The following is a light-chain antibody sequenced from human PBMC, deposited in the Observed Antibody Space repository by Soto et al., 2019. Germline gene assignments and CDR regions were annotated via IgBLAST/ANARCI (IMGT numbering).Light chain of an antibody. CDR2: AAS. CDR3: QNYYGAPWT. J-gene: IGKJ1*01. V-gene: IGKV1-27*01. Sequence: DIQMTQSPSSLSSSVGDRVTITCRASQGVSNYLVRYQQKQAKVPKLLIYAASTLQSGVPSRFSGSGSGTDFTITISSLQPEDVATYYCQNYYGAPWTFGQGTKVEIK. CDR1: QGVSNY.